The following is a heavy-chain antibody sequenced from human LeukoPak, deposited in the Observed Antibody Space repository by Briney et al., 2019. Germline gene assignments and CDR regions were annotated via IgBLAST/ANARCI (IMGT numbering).Heavy chain of an antibody. Sequence: GGSHRLSCAVSGFSFSDAWMSWVRQAPGKGLEWVANIKQDGSEKYYVDSVKGRFTISRDNAKKSLYLHMNSLRAEDTAVYYCARWGRPGMVSSDWYSRLSRNWFDPWGQGTLVTVSS. J-gene: IGHJ5*02. V-gene: IGHV3-7*01. CDR3: ARWGRPGMVSSDWYSRLSRNWFDP. CDR2: IKQDGSEK. CDR1: GFSFSDAW. D-gene: IGHD6-19*01.